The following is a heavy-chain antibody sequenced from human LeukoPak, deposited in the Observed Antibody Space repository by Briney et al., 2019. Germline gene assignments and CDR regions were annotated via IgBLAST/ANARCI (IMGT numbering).Heavy chain of an antibody. J-gene: IGHJ4*02. CDR2: ISGSGGST. CDR1: GFTFSSYA. V-gene: IGHV3-23*01. D-gene: IGHD2-8*01. CDR3: AKGGRMVYANFDY. Sequence: QAGGSLRLSCAASGFTFSSYAMSWVRQAPGKGLEWVSAISGSGGSTYYADSVKGRFTISRDNSKNTLYLQMNSLRAEDTAVYYCAKGGRMVYANFDYWGQGTLVTVSS.